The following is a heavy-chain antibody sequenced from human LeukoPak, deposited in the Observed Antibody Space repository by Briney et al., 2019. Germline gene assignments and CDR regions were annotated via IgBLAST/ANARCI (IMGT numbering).Heavy chain of an antibody. Sequence: PGGSLRLSCAASGFTFSSYWMSWVRQAPGKGLEWVANIKQDGSEKYYVDSVKGRFTISRDNAKNSLYLQMNSLRAEDTAVYYCARDGVDLTVAPTNWFDPWGQGTLVTVSS. J-gene: IGHJ5*02. CDR1: GFTFSSYW. CDR3: ARDGVDLTVAPTNWFDP. V-gene: IGHV3-7*01. CDR2: IKQDGSEK. D-gene: IGHD2-2*01.